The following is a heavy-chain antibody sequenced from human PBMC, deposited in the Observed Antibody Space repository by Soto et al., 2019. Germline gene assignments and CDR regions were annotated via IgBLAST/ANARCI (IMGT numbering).Heavy chain of an antibody. V-gene: IGHV3-33*01. D-gene: IGHD3-16*01. J-gene: IGHJ4*02. CDR2: IWYDGSNK. CDR3: ARAGEPCRDGYNTFSNY. CDR1: GFTFSSYG. Sequence: GGSLRLSCAASGFTFSSYGMHWVRQAPGKGLEWVAVIWYDGSNKYYADSVKGRFTISRDNSKNTLYLQMNSLRAEDTAVYYCARAGEPCRDGYNTFSNYWGQGTLVTVSS.